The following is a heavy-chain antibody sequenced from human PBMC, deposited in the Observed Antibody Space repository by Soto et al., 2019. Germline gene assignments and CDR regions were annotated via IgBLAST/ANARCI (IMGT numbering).Heavy chain of an antibody. Sequence: KASETLSLTCTVSGGSISSYYWSWIRQPPGKGLEWIGYIYYSGSTNYNPSLKSRVTISVDTSQNQFSLKLSSVTAADTAVYYCARGAPTKKFDYWGQGTLVTVSS. V-gene: IGHV4-59*01. CDR2: IYYSGST. D-gene: IGHD2-2*01. CDR1: GGSISSYY. J-gene: IGHJ4*02. CDR3: ARGAPTKKFDY.